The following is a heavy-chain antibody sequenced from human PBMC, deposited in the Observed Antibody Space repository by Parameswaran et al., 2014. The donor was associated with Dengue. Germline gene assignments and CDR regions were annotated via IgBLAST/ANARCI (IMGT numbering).Heavy chain of an antibody. CDR3: ARSLPTLKWELLSGAFDI. J-gene: IGHJ3*02. Sequence: VRQAPGKGLEWIGNIYYSGTTFYNPSLKSRVTISVDTSKNQFSLKLSSVTAADTAVYYSARSLPTLKWELLSGAFDIWGQGTMVTVSS. V-gene: IGHV4-39*01. CDR2: IYYSGTT. D-gene: IGHD1-26*01.